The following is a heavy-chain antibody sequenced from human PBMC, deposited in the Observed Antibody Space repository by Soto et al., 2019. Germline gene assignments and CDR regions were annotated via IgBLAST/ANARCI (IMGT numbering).Heavy chain of an antibody. Sequence: PSETLSLTCTVSGGSISSYYWSWIRQPPGKGLEWIGYIYYSGSTNYNPSLKSRVTISVDTSKNQFSLKLSSVTAADTAVYYCARGDKYYYYYGMDVWGQGTTVTV. D-gene: IGHD2-15*01. V-gene: IGHV4-59*01. CDR2: IYYSGST. CDR3: ARGDKYYYYYGMDV. CDR1: GGSISSYY. J-gene: IGHJ6*02.